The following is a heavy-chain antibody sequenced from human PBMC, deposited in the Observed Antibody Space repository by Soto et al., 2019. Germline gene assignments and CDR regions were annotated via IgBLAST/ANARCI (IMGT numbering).Heavy chain of an antibody. CDR3: ARDPGRSSGWYKYAFDI. Sequence: SETLSLTCTVSGGSISSYYWSWIRQPPGKGLEWIGYIYYSGSTNYNPSLRSRVTISVDTSKNQFSLKLSSVTAADTAVYYCARDPGRSSGWYKYAFDIWGQGTMVTVSS. J-gene: IGHJ3*02. CDR1: GGSISSYY. D-gene: IGHD6-19*01. V-gene: IGHV4-59*01. CDR2: IYYSGST.